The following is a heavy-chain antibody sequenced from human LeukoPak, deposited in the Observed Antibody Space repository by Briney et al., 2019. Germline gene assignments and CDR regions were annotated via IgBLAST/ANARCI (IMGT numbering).Heavy chain of an antibody. D-gene: IGHD7-27*01. Sequence: SETLSLTCTVSGGSISSGDYYWSWIRQPPGKGLEWIGYIYYSGTTYYNPSLKSRVTISVDKSKNQFSLKLSSVTAADTAVYYCARDSSTGEFDYWGQGTLVTVSS. V-gene: IGHV4-30-4*02. CDR2: IYYSGTT. CDR3: ARDSSTGEFDY. J-gene: IGHJ4*02. CDR1: GGSISSGDYY.